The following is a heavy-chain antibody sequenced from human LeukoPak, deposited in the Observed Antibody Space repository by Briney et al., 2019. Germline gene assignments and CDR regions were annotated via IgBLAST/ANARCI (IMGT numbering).Heavy chain of an antibody. CDR3: ARGGKAAVRFDL. Sequence: PSETLSLTCTVSGGSISSSIYYWGRLRQPPGKGLEWIGYIYYSGSTYYNPSLKSRVTISVDTSKNQFSLKLSSVTAADTAVYYCARGGKAAVRFDLWGRGTLVTVSS. J-gene: IGHJ2*01. D-gene: IGHD2-15*01. CDR2: IYYSGST. V-gene: IGHV4-30-4*08. CDR1: GGSISSSIYY.